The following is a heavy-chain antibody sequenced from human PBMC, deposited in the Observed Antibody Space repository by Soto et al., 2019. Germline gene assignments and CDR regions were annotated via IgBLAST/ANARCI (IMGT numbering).Heavy chain of an antibody. V-gene: IGHV4-59*03. CDR1: GVSIDNFF. D-gene: IGHD6-19*01. Sequence: QVQLQESGPGLLRPSETLSLTCTVSGVSIDNFFWSWIRQIPGKGLEWIGYVSQGGTTAYMSEGEATHSNPPLESTAPISRALPQDQFPLKVTAVAAADTAVYLLGRGWGGITVSSKPVGEWFDPWGQGTLVTVSS. J-gene: IGHJ5*02. CDR2: VSQGGTT. CDR3: GRGWGGITVSSKPVGEWFDP.